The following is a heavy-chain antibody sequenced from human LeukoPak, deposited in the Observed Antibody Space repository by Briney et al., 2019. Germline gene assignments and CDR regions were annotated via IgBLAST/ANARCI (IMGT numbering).Heavy chain of an antibody. CDR1: GGSISSHY. Sequence: SSETLSLTCTVSGGSISSHYWSWIRQPPGKGLEWIGYIYYSGSTNYNPSLKSRVTISVDTSKNQFSLKLSSVTAADTAVYYCARDSEITPRRYYGDTNYYYYYMDVWGKGTTVTVSS. CDR2: IYYSGST. CDR3: ARDSEITPRRYYGDTNYYYYYMDV. V-gene: IGHV4-59*11. D-gene: IGHD4-17*01. J-gene: IGHJ6*03.